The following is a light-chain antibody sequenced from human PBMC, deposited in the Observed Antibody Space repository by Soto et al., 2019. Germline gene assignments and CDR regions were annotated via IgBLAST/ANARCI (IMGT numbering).Light chain of an antibody. CDR1: RSLDSGQ. CDR2: DAF. J-gene: IGKJ5*01. V-gene: IGKV3-20*01. Sequence: EIVLTQSPGTLSLFPGESATLSCRASRSLDSGQLAWYQQKVGRDPRLXIHDAFMRATGIPDRFSGSVSGTDFTITIARLEPEDGAVYDGQQYGDSPRTFGQGTRLEIK. CDR3: QQYGDSPRT.